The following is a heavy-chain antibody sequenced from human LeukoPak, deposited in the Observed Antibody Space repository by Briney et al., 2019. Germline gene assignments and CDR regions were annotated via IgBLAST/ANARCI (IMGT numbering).Heavy chain of an antibody. J-gene: IGHJ4*02. CDR1: GGSISSSSYY. D-gene: IGHD3-9*01. V-gene: IGHV4-39*07. CDR2: IYYSGST. Sequence: SETLSLTCTVSGGSISSSSYYWGWIRQPPGKGLEWIGSIYYSGSTYYNPSLKSRVTISVDTSKNQFSLKLSSVTAADTAVYYCARVAYFDTTGFYYNFDFWGQGILVTVSS. CDR3: ARVAYFDTTGFYYNFDF.